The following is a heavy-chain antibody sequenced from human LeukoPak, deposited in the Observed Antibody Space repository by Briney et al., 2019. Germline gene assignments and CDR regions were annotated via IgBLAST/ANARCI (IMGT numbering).Heavy chain of an antibody. Sequence: GGSLRLSCVASGFTFSSYGMHWVRQAPGRGLDWVAFIWYDGSNKYYADSVKGRFTISRDNSKNTLYLRMNSLTAEDTAVYYCAKDRSYHYFDYWGQGTLVTVSS. CDR1: GFTFSSYG. V-gene: IGHV3-30*02. J-gene: IGHJ4*02. CDR3: AKDRSYHYFDY. CDR2: IWYDGSNK. D-gene: IGHD5-18*01.